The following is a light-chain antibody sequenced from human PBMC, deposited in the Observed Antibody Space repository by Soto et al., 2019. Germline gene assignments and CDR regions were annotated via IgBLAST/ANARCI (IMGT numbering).Light chain of an antibody. Sequence: EIVLTQSPGTLSLSPGERATLSCRASQSVSSSYLAWYQQKPGQAPRLIIYGASSRATGIPDRFSGSGSGTDFTLTISRLEPEDFAVYYCQKYGSSPITXGQGTRLEIK. CDR3: QKYGSSPIT. CDR2: GAS. V-gene: IGKV3-20*01. CDR1: QSVSSSY. J-gene: IGKJ5*01.